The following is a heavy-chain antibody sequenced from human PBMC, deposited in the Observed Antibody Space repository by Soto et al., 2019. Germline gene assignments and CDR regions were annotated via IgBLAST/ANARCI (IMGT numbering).Heavy chain of an antibody. CDR2: IYHSGST. CDR1: CGSISSGGYS. Sequence: SDTLSLTCAVSCGSISSGGYSWSLIRQPPGKGLEWIGYIYHSGSTYYNPSLKSRVTISVDRSKNQFSLKLSSVTAADTAVYYCARVPSPWGQGTLVTVSS. J-gene: IGHJ5*02. V-gene: IGHV4-30-2*01. CDR3: ARVPSP.